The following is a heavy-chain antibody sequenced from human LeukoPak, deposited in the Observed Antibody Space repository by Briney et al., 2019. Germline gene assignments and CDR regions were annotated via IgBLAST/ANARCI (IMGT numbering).Heavy chain of an antibody. J-gene: IGHJ5*02. V-gene: IGHV1-69*13. D-gene: IGHD6-13*01. CDR2: IIPIFGTA. CDR1: GGTFSSYA. Sequence: ASVKVSCKASGGTFSSYAISWVRQAPGQGLEWMGGIIPIFGTANYAQKFQGRVTITADESTSTAYMELSSLRSEDTAVYYCARSIAAAGHNWFDPWGQGTLVTVSS. CDR3: ARSIAAAGHNWFDP.